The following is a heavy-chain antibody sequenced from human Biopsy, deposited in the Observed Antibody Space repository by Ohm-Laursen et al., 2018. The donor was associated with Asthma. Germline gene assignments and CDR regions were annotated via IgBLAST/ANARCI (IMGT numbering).Heavy chain of an antibody. J-gene: IGHJ3*02. CDR2: INAGNGNT. Sequence: ASVKVSCKASGYTFINYAIHWVRQAPEQRLEWMGWINAGNGNTKYSEKFQGRVTITRDTSASTAYMDLSSLRSEDTAVYYCARTYYDFLTGQVNDALAMWGQGTVVTVSS. CDR1: GYTFINYA. CDR3: ARTYYDFLTGQVNDALAM. D-gene: IGHD3-9*01. V-gene: IGHV1-3*01.